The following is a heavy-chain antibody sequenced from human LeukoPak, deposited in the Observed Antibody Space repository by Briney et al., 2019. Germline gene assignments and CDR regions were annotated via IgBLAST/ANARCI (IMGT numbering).Heavy chain of an antibody. D-gene: IGHD3-10*01. CDR3: ARDQRPMVRGASVGGCRFDR. J-gene: IGHJ5*02. Sequence: ASVKVSCKASGYTFTGYYMHWVRQAPGQGLEWMGWINPNSGGTNYAQKFQGRVTMTRDTSISTAYMELSRLRSDDTAVYYCARDQRPMVRGASVGGCRFDRWGQGTLVTVSS. V-gene: IGHV1-2*02. CDR1: GYTFTGYY. CDR2: INPNSGGT.